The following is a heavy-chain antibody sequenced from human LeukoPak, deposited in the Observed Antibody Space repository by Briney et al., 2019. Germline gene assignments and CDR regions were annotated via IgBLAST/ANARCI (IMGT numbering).Heavy chain of an antibody. CDR1: GFTFSSYS. Sequence: GGSLRLSCAASGFTFSSYSINWVRQAPGKGLEWVSYISSGSSNIYYADSVKGRFTISRDNAKNSLYLQMSSLRAEDTAVYYCARDFPRGYLDYWGQGALVTVSS. CDR3: ARDFPRGYLDY. CDR2: ISSGSSNI. J-gene: IGHJ4*02. V-gene: IGHV3-48*01.